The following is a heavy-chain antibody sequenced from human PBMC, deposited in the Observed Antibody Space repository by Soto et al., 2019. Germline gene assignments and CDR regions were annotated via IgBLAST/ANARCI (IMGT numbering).Heavy chain of an antibody. V-gene: IGHV3-74*01. CDR3: ARDIPHNWFDA. CDR2: IAHDGSA. Sequence: QLVESGGDLVQPGGSLRLSCAASGSTFGTFWMHWVRQAPGKGLVWVSRIAHDGSAVYADSVTGRFTTSRDNAKNTVYLQMNSLRDEDTAVYYCARDIPHNWFDAWGQGTLVTVSS. D-gene: IGHD2-21*01. CDR1: GSTFGTFW. J-gene: IGHJ5*02.